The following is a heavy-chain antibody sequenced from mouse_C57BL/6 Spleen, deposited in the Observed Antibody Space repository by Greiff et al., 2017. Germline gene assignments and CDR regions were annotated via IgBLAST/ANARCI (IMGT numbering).Heavy chain of an antibody. CDR2: IYPGDGDT. CDR1: GYAFSSYW. V-gene: IGHV1-80*01. D-gene: IGHD2-4*01. Sequence: QVQLQQSGAELVKPGASVKISCKASGYAFSSYWMNWVKQRPGKGLEWIGQIYPGDGDTNYNGKFKGKATLTADKSSSTAYMQLSSLTSEDSAVYFCARPYDYDGVPWFAYWGQGTLVTVSA. J-gene: IGHJ3*01. CDR3: ARPYDYDGVPWFAY.